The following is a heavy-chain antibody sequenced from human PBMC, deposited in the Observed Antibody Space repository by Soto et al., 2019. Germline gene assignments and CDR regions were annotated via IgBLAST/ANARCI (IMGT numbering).Heavy chain of an antibody. Sequence: GGSLRLSCAASGFTFSSYWMSWVRQAPGKGLEWVANIKQDGSEKYYVDSVKGRFTISRDNAKNSLYLQMNSLRAEDTVLYYCARDRYSYYDFWSGSLPYYYYGMDVWGQGTTVSVSS. CDR3: ARDRYSYYDFWSGSLPYYYYGMDV. CDR1: GFTFSSYW. V-gene: IGHV3-7*01. CDR2: IKQDGSEK. J-gene: IGHJ6*02. D-gene: IGHD3-3*01.